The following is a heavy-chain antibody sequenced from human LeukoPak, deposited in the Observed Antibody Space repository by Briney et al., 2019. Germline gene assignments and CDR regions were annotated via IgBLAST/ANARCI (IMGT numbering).Heavy chain of an antibody. J-gene: IGHJ6*03. V-gene: IGHV3-21*04. CDR1: GFTFSSYS. CDR3: AKDSSGWYPGGYMDV. CDR2: ISSSSSYI. D-gene: IGHD6-19*01. Sequence: PGGSLRLSCAASGFTFSSYSMNWVRQAPGKGLEWVSSISSSSSYIYYADSVKGRFTISRDNAKNSLYLQMNSLRAEDTALYYCAKDSSGWYPGGYMDVWGKGTTVTISS.